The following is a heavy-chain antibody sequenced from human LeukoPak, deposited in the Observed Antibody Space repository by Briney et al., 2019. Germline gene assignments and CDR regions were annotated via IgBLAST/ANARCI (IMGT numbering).Heavy chain of an antibody. V-gene: IGHV4-4*07. D-gene: IGHD6-19*01. CDR2: IYATGST. Sequence: NRSETMSLPCTLSIRFISIYFWSWIRQPARKGLEYIGRIYATGSTTYNPSLESRVSMSVDTSKNQSSLKLTSVTAADTALYYCARVMAGAAPWVFDYWGQGTLVTVSS. J-gene: IGHJ4*01. CDR1: IRFISIYF. CDR3: ARVMAGAAPWVFDY.